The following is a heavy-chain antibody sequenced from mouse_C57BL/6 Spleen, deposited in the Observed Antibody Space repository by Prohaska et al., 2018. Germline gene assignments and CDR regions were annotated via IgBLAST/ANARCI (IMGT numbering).Heavy chain of an antibody. V-gene: IGHV5-4*01. CDR3: ARDHNYYGSSYAMDY. CDR1: GFTFSSYA. CDR2: ISDGGSYT. J-gene: IGHJ4*01. Sequence: EVQLVESGGGLVKPGGSLKLSCAASGFTFSSYAMSWVRQTPEKRLEWVATISDGGSYTYYPDNVKGRFTISRDNAKNNLYLQMSHLKSEDTAMYYCARDHNYYGSSYAMDYWGQGTSVTVSS. D-gene: IGHD1-1*01.